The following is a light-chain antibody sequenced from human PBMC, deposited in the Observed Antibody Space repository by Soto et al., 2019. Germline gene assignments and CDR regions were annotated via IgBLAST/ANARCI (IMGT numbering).Light chain of an antibody. Sequence: EIVLTQSPATLSLSPGERATLSCRASQSVSSYLAWYRHKPGQAPRLLIYDASSRATDIPARFSGSGSGTDFTLTISSLEPEDFAIYYCQQRSNWPSISFGQGTRLEIK. CDR2: DAS. CDR3: QQRSNWPSIS. CDR1: QSVSSY. J-gene: IGKJ5*01. V-gene: IGKV3-11*01.